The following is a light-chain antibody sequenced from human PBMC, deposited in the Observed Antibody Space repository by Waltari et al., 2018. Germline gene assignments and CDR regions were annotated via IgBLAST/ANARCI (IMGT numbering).Light chain of an antibody. CDR2: GAS. J-gene: IGKJ5*01. CDR3: QQYGSLPIT. CDR1: QSVSSSS. Sequence: EIVLTQSPGTLSLSPGERATLSCGASQSVSSSSLAWYQQNPGQAPRLLIYGASSRATGIPDRFSGSGSGTDFTLTVSRLESEDFAVYYCQQYGSLPITFGQGTRLEIK. V-gene: IGKV3-20*01.